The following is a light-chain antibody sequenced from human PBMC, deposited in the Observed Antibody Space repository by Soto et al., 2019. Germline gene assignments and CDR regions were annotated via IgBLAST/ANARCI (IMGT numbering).Light chain of an antibody. CDR2: EVS. J-gene: IGLJ1*01. V-gene: IGLV2-14*01. Sequence: QSALTQPASVSGSPGQSITISCTGTRSDVGGYNYVSWYQQHPGKAPKLMIYEVSNRPSGVSDRFSGSKSGNTASLTISGLQDEDEDDYYCRSYTSSSTYVFGPGTKVTVL. CDR1: RSDVGGYNY. CDR3: RSYTSSSTYV.